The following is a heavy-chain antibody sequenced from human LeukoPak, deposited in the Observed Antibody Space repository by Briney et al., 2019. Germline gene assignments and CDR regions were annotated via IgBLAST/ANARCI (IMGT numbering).Heavy chain of an antibody. CDR1: GFTFSSYA. V-gene: IGHV3-23*01. CDR2: ISGSGGST. J-gene: IGHJ4*02. Sequence: GSLRLSCAASGFTFSSYAMSWVRQAPGKGLEWVSAISGSGGSTYYADSVKGRFTISRDNSKNTLYLRMNSLRAEDTAVYYCAKPRRDGYNHFDYWGQGTLVTVSS. D-gene: IGHD5-24*01. CDR3: AKPRRDGYNHFDY.